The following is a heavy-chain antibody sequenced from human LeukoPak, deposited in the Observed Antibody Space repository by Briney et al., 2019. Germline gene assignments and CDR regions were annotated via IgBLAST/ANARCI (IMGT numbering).Heavy chain of an antibody. CDR1: GFTFSSYA. V-gene: IGHV3-30-3*01. CDR2: ISYDGSNK. Sequence: GGSLRLSCAASGFTFSSYAMHWVRQAPGKGLEWVAVISYDGSNKYYADSVKGRFTISRDNSKNTLYLQMSSLRAEDTAIYYCANGWGYSGTYSFDYWGQGTLVTVSS. D-gene: IGHD1-26*01. CDR3: ANGWGYSGTYSFDY. J-gene: IGHJ4*02.